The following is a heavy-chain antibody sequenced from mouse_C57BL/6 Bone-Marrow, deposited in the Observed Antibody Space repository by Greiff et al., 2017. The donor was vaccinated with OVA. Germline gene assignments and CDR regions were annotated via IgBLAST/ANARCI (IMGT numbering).Heavy chain of an antibody. CDR2: LWSGGST. J-gene: IGHJ4*01. CDR1: GFSLTSYG. Sequence: VMLVESGPGLVQPSQSLSITCTVSGFSLTSYGVHWVRQSPGKGLEWLGVLWSGGSTDYNAAFISRLSISKENSKSQVFFKMNSLQADDTAIYYCASAYDYDAMDDWGQGTSVTVSS. CDR3: ASAYDYDAMDD. V-gene: IGHV2-2*01.